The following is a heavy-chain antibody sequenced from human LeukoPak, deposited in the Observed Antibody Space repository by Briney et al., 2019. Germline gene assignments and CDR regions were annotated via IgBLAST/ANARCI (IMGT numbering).Heavy chain of an antibody. D-gene: IGHD6-19*01. Sequence: PSETLSLTCAVSGGSISSSNWWSWVRQPPGKGLEWIGEIYHSGSTNYNPSLKSRVTISVDKSKNQFSLKLSSVTAADTAGYYCARGQPWLVPPPLDYWGQGTLVTVSS. CDR2: IYHSGST. J-gene: IGHJ4*02. CDR3: ARGQPWLVPPPLDY. CDR1: GGSISSSNW. V-gene: IGHV4-4*02.